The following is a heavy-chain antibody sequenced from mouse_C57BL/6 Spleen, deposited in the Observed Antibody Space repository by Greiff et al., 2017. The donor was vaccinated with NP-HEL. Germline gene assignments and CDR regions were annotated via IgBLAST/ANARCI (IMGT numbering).Heavy chain of an antibody. CDR2: INPNNGGT. CDR1: GYTFTDYY. CDR3: ARWSMDY. J-gene: IGHJ4*01. V-gene: IGHV1-26*01. Sequence: VQLQQSGPELVKPGASVKISCKASGYTFTDYYMNWVKQSHGKSLEWIGDINPNNGGTSYNQKFKGKATLTVDKSSSTAYMELRSLTSEDSAVYYCARWSMDYWGQGTSATVSS.